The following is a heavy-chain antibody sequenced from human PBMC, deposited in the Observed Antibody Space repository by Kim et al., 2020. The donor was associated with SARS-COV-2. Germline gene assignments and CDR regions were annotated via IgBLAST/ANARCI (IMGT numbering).Heavy chain of an antibody. CDR3: ARYSGSYGVEY. V-gene: IGHV3-7*03. Sequence: KHYVDSVKGRFTISRDNAKNSVYLQMNSLRAEDTAVYYCARYSGSYGVEYWGQGTLVTVSS. D-gene: IGHD1-26*01. CDR2: K. J-gene: IGHJ4*02.